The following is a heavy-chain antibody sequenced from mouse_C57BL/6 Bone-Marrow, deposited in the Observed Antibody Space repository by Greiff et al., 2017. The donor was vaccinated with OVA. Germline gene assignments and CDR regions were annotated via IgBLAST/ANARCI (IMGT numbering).Heavy chain of an antibody. D-gene: IGHD1-1*01. CDR2: IDPSDSET. V-gene: IGHV1-52*01. CDR3: AREVYYYGSSLFDD. Sequence: QVQLQQPGAELVRPGSSVKLSCKASGYPFTSYWMHWVKQRPIQGLEWIGNIDPSDSETHYNQKFKDKATLTVDKSSSTAYMQLSSLTSEDSAVYYCAREVYYYGSSLFDDWGQGTTLTVSS. J-gene: IGHJ2*01. CDR1: GYPFTSYW.